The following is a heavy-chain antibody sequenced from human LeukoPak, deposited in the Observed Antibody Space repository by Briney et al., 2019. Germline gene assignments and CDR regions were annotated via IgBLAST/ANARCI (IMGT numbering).Heavy chain of an antibody. CDR3: ARGRVGSGTPPYFQH. CDR2: INWNGGST. J-gene: IGHJ1*01. D-gene: IGHD6-19*01. CDR1: GFTFSSYG. Sequence: GGSLRLSCAASGFTFSSYGMHWVRQAPGKGLEWVSGINWNGGSTGYADSVKGRFTISRDNARNSLYLQMNSLRAEDTAFYYCARGRVGSGTPPYFQHWGQGTLVTVSS. V-gene: IGHV3-20*04.